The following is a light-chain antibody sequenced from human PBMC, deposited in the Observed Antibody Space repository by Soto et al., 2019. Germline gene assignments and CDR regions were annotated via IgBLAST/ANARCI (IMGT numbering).Light chain of an antibody. CDR2: GAS. CDR1: QSVSSSY. CDR3: QQYGSSPLIT. Sequence: EIVLTQSPGTLSLSPGERATLSCRASQSVSSSYLAWYQQKPGQAPRLLIYGASSRATGIPDRFSGSGSGTDFTLTISRLEPEDFAVYYCQQYGSSPLITFGQGKRLEMK. V-gene: IGKV3-20*01. J-gene: IGKJ5*01.